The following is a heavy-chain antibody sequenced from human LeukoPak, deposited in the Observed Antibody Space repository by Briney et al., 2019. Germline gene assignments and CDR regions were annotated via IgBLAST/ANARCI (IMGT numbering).Heavy chain of an antibody. V-gene: IGHV4-61*02. CDR2: IYTSGST. CDR1: GGSIGSGSYY. J-gene: IGHJ3*02. D-gene: IGHD3-16*02. Sequence: PSETLSLTCTVSGGSIGSGSYYWSWIRQPAGKGLEWIGRIYTSGSTNYNPSLKSRVTISVDTSKNQFSLKLSSVTAADTAVYYCARLPTSYVWGSYRLGAFDIWGQGTMVTVSS. CDR3: ARLPTSYVWGSYRLGAFDI.